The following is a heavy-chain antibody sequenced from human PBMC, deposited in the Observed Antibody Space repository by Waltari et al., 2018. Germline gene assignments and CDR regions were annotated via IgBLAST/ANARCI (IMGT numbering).Heavy chain of an antibody. V-gene: IGHV3-49*03. J-gene: IGHJ4*02. D-gene: IGHD6-13*01. Sequence: EVQLVESGGGLVQPGRSLRLSCTASGFTFGDYAMIWFRQAPGKGLEWVGFIRSKAYGGTTEYAASVKGRFTISRDDSKSIAYLQMNSLKTEDTAVYYCSSGYSSSWYPSFRYWGQGTLVTVSS. CDR1: GFTFGDYA. CDR2: IRSKAYGGTT. CDR3: SSGYSSSWYPSFRY.